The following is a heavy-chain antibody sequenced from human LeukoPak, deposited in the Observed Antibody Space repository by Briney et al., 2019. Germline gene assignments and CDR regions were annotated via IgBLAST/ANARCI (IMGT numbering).Heavy chain of an antibody. CDR2: ISSSSSYI. CDR3: ARVFSGAGYYGSGSPWYFDY. J-gene: IGHJ4*02. Sequence: GGSLRLSCAASGFTFSSYSMNWVRQAPGKGLEWVSSISSSSSYIYYADSVKGRFTISRDNAKNSLYLQMNSLRAEDTAVYYCARVFSGAGYYGSGSPWYFDYWGQGTLVTVSS. V-gene: IGHV3-21*04. CDR1: GFTFSSYS. D-gene: IGHD3-10*01.